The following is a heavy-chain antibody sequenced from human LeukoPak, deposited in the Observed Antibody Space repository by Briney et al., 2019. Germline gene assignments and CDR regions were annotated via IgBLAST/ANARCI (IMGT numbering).Heavy chain of an antibody. Sequence: GGSLRLSCAASGFTFSSYAMSWVRQAPGKGLEWVSAISGSGGSTFYADSVKGRFTISRDNSKNMLYLQMNSLRAEDTAVYYCAKDAILGYCSSTNCPFDPWGQGTLVTVSS. CDR3: AKDAILGYCSSTNCPFDP. V-gene: IGHV3-23*01. CDR1: GFTFSSYA. CDR2: ISGSGGST. J-gene: IGHJ5*02. D-gene: IGHD2-2*01.